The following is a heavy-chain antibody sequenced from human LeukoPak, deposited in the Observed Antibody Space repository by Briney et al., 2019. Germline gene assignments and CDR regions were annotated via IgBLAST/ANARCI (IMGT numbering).Heavy chain of an antibody. Sequence: PGGSLRLSCAASGFTFSSYGMHWVRQAPGKGLEWVAVIWYDGSNKYYADSVKGRLTISRDNSKNTVYLQMNSLRAEDTAVYYCAKEQRWLQAELDYWGQGTLVTVSS. J-gene: IGHJ4*02. CDR1: GFTFSSYG. V-gene: IGHV3-33*06. CDR2: IWYDGSNK. D-gene: IGHD5-24*01. CDR3: AKEQRWLQAELDY.